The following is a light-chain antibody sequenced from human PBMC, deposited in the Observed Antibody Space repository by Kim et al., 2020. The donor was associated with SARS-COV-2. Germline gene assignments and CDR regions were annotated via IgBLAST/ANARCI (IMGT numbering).Light chain of an antibody. Sequence: EIVLTQSPGTLSLSPGERVTLSCRASQAISSSFLAWYQHKPGQAPRLLIYGAFSRATGIPDRFSGRGSGTDFTLTINRLEPEDFAVYYCHQYDSSPNTFGQGTKLEI. J-gene: IGKJ2*01. CDR1: QAISSSF. CDR3: HQYDSSPNT. CDR2: GAF. V-gene: IGKV3-20*01.